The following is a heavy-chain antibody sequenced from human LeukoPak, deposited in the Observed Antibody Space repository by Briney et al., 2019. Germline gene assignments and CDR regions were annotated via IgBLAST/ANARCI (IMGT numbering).Heavy chain of an antibody. J-gene: IGHJ4*02. CDR3: ARDPGVYYDSSGYPTAPDY. CDR1: GFTFSSYS. CDR2: ISSSSSYI. Sequence: PGGSLRLSCAASGFTFSSYSMNWVRQAPGKGLEWVSSISSSSSYIYYADSVKGRFTISRDNAKNSLYLQMNSLRAEDTAVYYSARDPGVYYDSSGYPTAPDYWGQGTLVTVSS. D-gene: IGHD3-22*01. V-gene: IGHV3-21*01.